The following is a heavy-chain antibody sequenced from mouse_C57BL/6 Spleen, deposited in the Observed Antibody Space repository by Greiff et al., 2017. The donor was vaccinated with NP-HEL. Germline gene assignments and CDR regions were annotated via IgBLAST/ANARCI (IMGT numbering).Heavy chain of an antibody. CDR3: ARNPYYGAPSPFDY. D-gene: IGHD2-10*01. CDR1: GYTFTSYW. J-gene: IGHJ2*01. V-gene: IGHV1-52*01. CDR2: IDPSDSET. Sequence: VQLQQPGAELVRPGSSVKLSCKASGYTFTSYWMHWVKQRPIQGLEWIGNIDPSDSETHYNHKFKDKATMTVDKSSSTAYMQLSSLTSEDSAVYYCARNPYYGAPSPFDYWGQGTTLTVSS.